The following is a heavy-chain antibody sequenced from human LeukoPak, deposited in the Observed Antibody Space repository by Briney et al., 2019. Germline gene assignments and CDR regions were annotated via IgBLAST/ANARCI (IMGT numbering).Heavy chain of an antibody. CDR1: GGTFSTYA. V-gene: IGHV1-69*13. CDR2: IIPIFGTA. J-gene: IGHJ5*02. Sequence: SVKVSCKASGGTFSTYAINWVRQAPGQGLEWMGGIIPIFGTAIYAQKFQGRVTITADESTSTAYMELRSLGSEDTAVYYCARDIRSWFDPWGQGTLVTVSS. CDR3: ARDIRSWFDP.